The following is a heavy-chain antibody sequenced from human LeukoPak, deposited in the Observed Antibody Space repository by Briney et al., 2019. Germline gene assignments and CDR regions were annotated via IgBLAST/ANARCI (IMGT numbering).Heavy chain of an antibody. V-gene: IGHV4-39*01. CDR2: IYYGENT. CDR3: ARAVGATYSYYYYMDV. J-gene: IGHJ6*03. D-gene: IGHD1-26*01. Sequence: SETLSLTCTVSGDSISSGPYYWGWIRQPPGKGLEWIGNIYYGENTYYNPSLKSRVTISIDTSNNQFYLKLSSLTAADTAVYYCARAVGATYSYYYYMDVWGKGTTVTISS. CDR1: GDSISSGPYY.